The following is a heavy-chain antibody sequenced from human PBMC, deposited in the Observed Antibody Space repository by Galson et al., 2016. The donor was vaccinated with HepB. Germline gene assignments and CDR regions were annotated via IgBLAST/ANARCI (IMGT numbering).Heavy chain of an antibody. CDR1: GFDFGDYY. CDR3: VRSEKVNHYNYGSYWCLDV. J-gene: IGHJ6*02. V-gene: IGHV3-11*01. D-gene: IGHD5-24*01. Sequence: SLRLSCAASGFDFGDYYMAWIRQAPGKGLEWVSYISHLAGTITYADSVMGRFTTSRYNDRTSLFLQMDRLRVEDSAVYYCVRSEKVNHYNYGSYWCLDVWGQGTTVTVSS. CDR2: ISHLAGTI.